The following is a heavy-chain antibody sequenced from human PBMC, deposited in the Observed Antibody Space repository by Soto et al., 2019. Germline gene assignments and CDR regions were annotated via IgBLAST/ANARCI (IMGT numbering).Heavy chain of an antibody. V-gene: IGHV4-28*01. J-gene: IGHJ5*02. CDR3: VNGGCSGGSCYPWISWFDP. CDR2: IYYSGST. Sequence: PSETLSLTCAVSGYSISSSNWWGWIRQPPGKGLEWIGYIYYSGSTKYNPSLKSRVTISVDTSKNQFSLKLSSVTAADTAVYYCVNGGCSGGSCYPWISWFDPWGQGTLVTVSS. D-gene: IGHD2-15*01. CDR1: GYSISSSNW.